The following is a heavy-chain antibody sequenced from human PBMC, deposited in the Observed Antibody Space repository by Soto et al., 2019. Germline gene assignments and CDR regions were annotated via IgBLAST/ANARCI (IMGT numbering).Heavy chain of an antibody. CDR1: GGVFRNYA. V-gene: IGHV1-69*01. D-gene: IGHD1-26*01. Sequence: QVHLVQSGAEVKKPGSSVKVSCKASGGVFRNYAINWVRQAPGQGLEWMGGIIPVFGTADYPPKFQGRVTITADESTTTAYMELTSLKTEDTAVYFCARDRWGSYSFDSWGQGTLVTVAS. CDR3: ARDRWGSYSFDS. CDR2: IIPVFGTA. J-gene: IGHJ5*01.